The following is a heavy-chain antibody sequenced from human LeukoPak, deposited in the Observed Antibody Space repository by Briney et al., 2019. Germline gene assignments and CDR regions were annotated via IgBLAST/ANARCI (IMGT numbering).Heavy chain of an antibody. V-gene: IGHV4-39*01. Sequence: PSETLSLTCTVSGGSISSNSYYWGWIRQPPGEGLEWIGSIFYSGNTYYNPSLKSRVTMSVDTSKNQFSLKLGSVTAADTAAYYCARHPGAYSSGLNTFDIWGQGTMVTVSS. CDR1: GGSISSNSYY. D-gene: IGHD5-18*01. CDR2: IFYSGNT. J-gene: IGHJ3*02. CDR3: ARHPGAYSSGLNTFDI.